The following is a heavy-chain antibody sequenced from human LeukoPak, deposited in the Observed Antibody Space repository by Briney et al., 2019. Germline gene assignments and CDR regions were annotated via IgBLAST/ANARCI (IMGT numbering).Heavy chain of an antibody. CDR2: IYFTGST. CDR3: ARADCSTTSCPMDV. D-gene: IGHD2-2*01. V-gene: IGHV4-59*01. J-gene: IGHJ6*02. CDR1: GGSLSSYY. Sequence: NPSQTLSLTCTVSGGSLSSYYWTWIRQPPGKGLEWIGYIYFTGSTNYNPSLKGRVTMSVDTSNNQFSLRLTSVTAADTAVYYCARADCSTTSCPMDVWGQGATVTVSS.